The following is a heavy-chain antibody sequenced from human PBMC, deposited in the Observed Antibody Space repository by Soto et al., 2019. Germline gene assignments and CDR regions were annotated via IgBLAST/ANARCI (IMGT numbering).Heavy chain of an antibody. CDR2: IYHSGST. V-gene: IGHV4-4*02. Sequence: SETLSVTYAVAKGSIVDNGGSCVRQPPGKGLEWIGEIYHSGSTNYNPSLNSRVTISVDKSRNYFSLDLSSVTAADTAVYYCSSQTYSYAWHHWGQGIQVTVSS. CDR3: SSQTYSYAWHH. D-gene: IGHD5-18*01. J-gene: IGHJ5*02. CDR1: KGSIVDNG.